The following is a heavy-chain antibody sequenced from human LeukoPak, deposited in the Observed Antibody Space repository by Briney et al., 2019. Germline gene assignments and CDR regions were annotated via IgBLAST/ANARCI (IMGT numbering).Heavy chain of an antibody. J-gene: IGHJ4*02. D-gene: IGHD3-3*01. CDR2: IYYSGST. V-gene: IGHV4-59*12. CDR1: GGSISSYY. Sequence: PSETLSLTCTVSGGSISSYYWSWIRQPPGKGLEWIGYIYYSGSTNYNPSLKSRVTISVATSKKQFSLKLSSVTAADTAVYYCARRYDFWSGYPPPLDYWGQGTLVTVSS. CDR3: ARRYDFWSGYPPPLDY.